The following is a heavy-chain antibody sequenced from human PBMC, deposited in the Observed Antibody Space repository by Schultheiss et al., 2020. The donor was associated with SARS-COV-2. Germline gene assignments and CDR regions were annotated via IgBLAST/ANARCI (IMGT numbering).Heavy chain of an antibody. CDR1: GFTVSSNY. V-gene: IGHV3-66*02. Sequence: GESLKISCAASGFTVSSNYMSWVRQAPGKGLEWVSVIYSGGSTYYADSVKGRFTISRDNSKNTLYLQMNSLRAEDTAVYYCAKDRPNWGDFDSWGQGILVTVSS. CDR2: IYSGGST. D-gene: IGHD7-27*01. CDR3: AKDRPNWGDFDS. J-gene: IGHJ4*02.